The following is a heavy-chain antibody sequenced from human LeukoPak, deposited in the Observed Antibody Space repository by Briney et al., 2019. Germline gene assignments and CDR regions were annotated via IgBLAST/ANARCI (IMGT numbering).Heavy chain of an antibody. Sequence: ETLSLTCAVYGGSFSDYYWAWIRQPPGKGLEWIGSIYSGGRIYYNPSLKSRVSISIDTSNNDLSLKVTSVTAADTAGYYCARAPWAYGNYVHAFDIWGQGTMVTVSS. CDR1: GGSFSDYY. J-gene: IGHJ3*02. V-gene: IGHV4-34*01. D-gene: IGHD4-11*01. CDR2: IYSGGRI. CDR3: ARAPWAYGNYVHAFDI.